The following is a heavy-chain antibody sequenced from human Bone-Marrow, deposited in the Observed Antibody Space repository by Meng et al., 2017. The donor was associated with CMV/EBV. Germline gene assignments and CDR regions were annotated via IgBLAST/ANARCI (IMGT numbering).Heavy chain of an antibody. J-gene: IGHJ6*02. D-gene: IGHD5-18*01. CDR3: ARTGGGYSYDYYYYYGMDV. CDR2: ISSSGSTI. V-gene: IGHV3-11*04. Sequence: GESLKTSCAVSGTTYSDYYMSWIRQAPGKGLEWVSYISSSGSTIYYADSVKGRFTISRDNAKNSLYLQMNSLRAEDKAVYYCARTGGGYSYDYYYYYGMDVWGQGTTVTVSS. CDR1: GTTYSDYY.